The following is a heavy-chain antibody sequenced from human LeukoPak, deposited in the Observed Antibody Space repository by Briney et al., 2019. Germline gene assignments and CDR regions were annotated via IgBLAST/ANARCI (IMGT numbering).Heavy chain of an antibody. CDR1: GFTFSSYS. CDR3: ARGDFLEWSLYYFDY. Sequence: PGGSLRLSCAASGFTFSSYSMNWVRQAPGKGLEWVSYISSSSSTIYYADSVKGRFTISRDNAKNSLYLQMNSLRAEDTAVYYCARGDFLEWSLYYFDYWGQGTLVTVSS. CDR2: ISSSSSTI. D-gene: IGHD3-3*01. J-gene: IGHJ4*02. V-gene: IGHV3-48*01.